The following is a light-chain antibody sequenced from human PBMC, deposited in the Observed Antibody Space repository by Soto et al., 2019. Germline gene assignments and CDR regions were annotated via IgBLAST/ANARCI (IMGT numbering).Light chain of an antibody. CDR3: QQYNDWPPFT. CDR1: QTVSSN. V-gene: IGKV3-15*01. J-gene: IGKJ3*01. Sequence: EIVMTQSPATLSVSPGARATLSCRASQTVSSNLAWYQQKPGQAPRLLIHGASPRAAGIPARCSGGGSGTEFTLTISSLQSEDVAVYYCQQYNDWPPFTVGPGTRVDIK. CDR2: GAS.